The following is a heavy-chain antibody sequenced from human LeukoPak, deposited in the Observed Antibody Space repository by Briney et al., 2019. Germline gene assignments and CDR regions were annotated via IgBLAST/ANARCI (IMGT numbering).Heavy chain of an antibody. D-gene: IGHD3-9*01. Sequence: PGGSLRLSCAASGFTFSSYAMQWVRQASGKGLEWVAVISYDGSNKYYADSVKGRFTIYRDNSKNTLYLQMNSLRAEDTAVYYCARASVDLHYFDYWGQGTLVTVSS. CDR3: ARASVDLHYFDY. CDR1: GFTFSSYA. J-gene: IGHJ4*02. CDR2: ISYDGSNK. V-gene: IGHV3-30-3*01.